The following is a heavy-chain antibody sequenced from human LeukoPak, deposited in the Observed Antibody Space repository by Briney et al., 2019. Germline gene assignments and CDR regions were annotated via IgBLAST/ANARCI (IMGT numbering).Heavy chain of an antibody. V-gene: IGHV3-48*03. CDR2: ISSSGSTI. J-gene: IGHJ6*04. CDR1: GFTFSSYE. D-gene: IGHD2-2*01. Sequence: PGGSLRLSCAASGFTFSSYEMNWVRQAPGKGLEWVSYISSSGSTIYYADSVKGRFTISRDNAKNSLYLQMNSLRAEDTAVYYCARKDIVVVPAAIHYYGMDVWGKGTTVTVSS. CDR3: ARKDIVVVPAAIHYYGMDV.